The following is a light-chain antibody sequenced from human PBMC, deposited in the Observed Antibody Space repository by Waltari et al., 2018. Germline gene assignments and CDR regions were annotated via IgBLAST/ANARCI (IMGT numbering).Light chain of an antibody. J-gene: IGLJ2*01. V-gene: IGLV2-8*01. CDR1: ISDVGGYDY. Sequence: QSALTQPPSASGSPGQSVTISCTGTISDVGGYDYVSWYQQHPGKAHKVMIYEVNKRPSGVPVRFSASKSGSTASLTVSGLQADDEAAYYCSSYAGSNTVVFGGGTKLTVL. CDR3: SSYAGSNTVV. CDR2: EVN.